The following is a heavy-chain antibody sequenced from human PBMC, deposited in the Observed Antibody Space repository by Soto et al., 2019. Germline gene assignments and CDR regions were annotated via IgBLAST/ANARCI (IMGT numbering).Heavy chain of an antibody. Sequence: GESLKISCKGSGYSFTSYWIGWVRQMPGKGLEWMGIIYPGDSDTRYSPYFQGQVTISADKSISTAYLQWSSLKASDTAMYYCARLPKTYYYDSSGYYCDYWGQGTLVTVSS. V-gene: IGHV5-51*01. CDR2: IYPGDSDT. CDR3: ARLPKTYYYDSSGYYCDY. D-gene: IGHD3-22*01. J-gene: IGHJ4*02. CDR1: GYSFTSYW.